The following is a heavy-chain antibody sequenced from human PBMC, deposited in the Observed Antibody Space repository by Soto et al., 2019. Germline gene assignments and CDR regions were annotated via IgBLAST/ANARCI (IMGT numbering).Heavy chain of an antibody. CDR1: GFTFSDYY. J-gene: IGHJ4*02. CDR3: ARLAVVAATPKYYFDY. CDR2: ISSSGSTI. D-gene: IGHD2-15*01. Sequence: GGSLRLSCAASGFTFSDYYMSWIRQAPGKGLEWVSYISSSGSTIYYADSVKGRFTISRDNAKNSLYLQMNSLRAEDTAVYYCARLAVVAATPKYYFDYWGQGTLVTVSS. V-gene: IGHV3-11*01.